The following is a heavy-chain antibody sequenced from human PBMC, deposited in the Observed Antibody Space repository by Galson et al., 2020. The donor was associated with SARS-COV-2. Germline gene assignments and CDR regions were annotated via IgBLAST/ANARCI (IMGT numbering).Heavy chain of an antibody. CDR1: GYTFTSYA. CDR3: ASPRSQYYDSSCCFDY. D-gene: IGHD3-22*01. CDR2: INAGNGNT. Sequence: ALVKVSCKASGYTFTSYAMHWVRQAPGQRLEWMGWINAGNGNTKYSQKFQGRVTITRDTSASTAYMELSSLRSEDTAVYYCASPRSQYYDSSCCFDYWGQGTLVTVSS. V-gene: IGHV1-3*01. J-gene: IGHJ4*02.